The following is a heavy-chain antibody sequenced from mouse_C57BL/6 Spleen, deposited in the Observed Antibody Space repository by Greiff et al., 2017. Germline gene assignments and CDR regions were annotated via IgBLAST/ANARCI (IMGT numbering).Heavy chain of an antibody. J-gene: IGHJ4*01. CDR1: GYTFTSYW. Sequence: VQLQQPGAELVRPGSSVKLSCKASGYTFTSYWMDWVKQRPGQGLEWIGNIYPSDSETHYNQKFKDKATLTVDKSSSTAYMQLSSLTSEDSAVYYCARGDWAMDYWGQGTSVTVSS. CDR2: IYPSDSET. V-gene: IGHV1-61*01. CDR3: ARGDWAMDY.